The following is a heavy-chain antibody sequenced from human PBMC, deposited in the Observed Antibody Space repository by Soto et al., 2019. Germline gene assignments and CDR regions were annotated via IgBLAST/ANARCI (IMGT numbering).Heavy chain of an antibody. J-gene: IGHJ4*02. D-gene: IGHD3-9*01. V-gene: IGHV3-30-3*01. CDR1: GFTFSSYA. CDR3: ARDPSKTYYDILTGYPFH. CDR2: ISYDGSNK. Sequence: QVQLVESGGGVVQPGRSLRLSCAASGFTFSSYAMHWVRQAPGKGLEWVAVISYDGSNKYYADSVKGRFTISRDNSKNTXXLQMNSLRAEDTAVYYCARDPSKTYYDILTGYPFHWGQGTLVTVSS.